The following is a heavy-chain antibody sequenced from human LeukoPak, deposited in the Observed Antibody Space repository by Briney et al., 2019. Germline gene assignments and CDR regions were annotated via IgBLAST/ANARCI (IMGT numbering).Heavy chain of an antibody. CDR3: ARDLVWFGELSSFDY. CDR2: ISSSSSYI. V-gene: IGHV3-21*01. CDR1: GFTFSSYS. Sequence: GGSLRLSCAASGFTFSSYSMNWVRQAPGKGLEWVSPISSSSSYIYYADSVKGRFTISRDNAKNSLYLQMNSLRAEDTAVYYCARDLVWFGELSSFDYWGQGTLVTVSS. J-gene: IGHJ4*02. D-gene: IGHD3-10*01.